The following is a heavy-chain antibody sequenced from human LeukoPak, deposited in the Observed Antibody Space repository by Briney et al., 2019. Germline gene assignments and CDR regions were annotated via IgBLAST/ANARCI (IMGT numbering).Heavy chain of an antibody. V-gene: IGHV4-31*02. CDR2: IYYSGIT. CDR1: GGSISTGGYY. CDR3: FHHGIVVVPAAKGKYYFDY. D-gene: IGHD2-2*01. Sequence: SQTLSLTCTVSGGSISTGGYYWSWIRQHPGKGLEWTGYIYYSGITYYNPSLKSRVIISVDTSKNQFSLNLSSVTAEDTAVYYCFHHGIVVVPAAKGKYYFDYWGQGTLVTVSS. J-gene: IGHJ4*02.